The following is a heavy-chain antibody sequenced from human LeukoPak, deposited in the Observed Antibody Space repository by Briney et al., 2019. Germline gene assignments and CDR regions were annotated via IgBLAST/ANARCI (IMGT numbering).Heavy chain of an antibody. Sequence: GGSLRLSCAASGFTFSDYYMSWIRQAPGKGLEWISYISSSGSTTYYADSVKGRFTISRDNAKNSLFLQLNSLRAEDTAVYYCARDWGVAASPVDYWGQGTLVTVSS. CDR2: ISSSGSTT. D-gene: IGHD6-13*01. CDR3: ARDWGVAASPVDY. J-gene: IGHJ4*02. V-gene: IGHV3-11*04. CDR1: GFTFSDYY.